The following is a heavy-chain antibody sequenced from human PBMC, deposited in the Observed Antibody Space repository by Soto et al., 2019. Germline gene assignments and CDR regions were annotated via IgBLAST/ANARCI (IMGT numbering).Heavy chain of an antibody. CDR2: ISGSGGST. CDR3: AKASAPGGTYFPLWF. D-gene: IGHD1-26*01. Sequence: PGGSLRLSCAASGFTFSSYGMSWVRQAPGKGLEWVSSISGSGGSTYYADSVKGRFTISRDNSKNMLYLQMNSLRAEDTAVYYCAKASAPGGTYFPLWFWGQGTLVTVSS. V-gene: IGHV3-23*01. J-gene: IGHJ4*02. CDR1: GFTFSSYG.